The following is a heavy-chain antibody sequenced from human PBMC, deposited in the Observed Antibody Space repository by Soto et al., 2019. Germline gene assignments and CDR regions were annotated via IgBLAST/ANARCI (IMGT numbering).Heavy chain of an antibody. J-gene: IGHJ6*02. CDR1: GFTFRNYW. CDR2: IWYDGSNK. V-gene: IGHV3-33*08. D-gene: IGHD5-12*01. Sequence: GGSLRLSCAASGFTFRNYWMSWVRQAPGKGLEWVAVIWYDGSNKYYADSVKGRFTISRDNSKNTLYLQMNSLRAEDTAVYYCARDLRGYSGYDYLASYYYGMDVWGQGTTVTVSS. CDR3: ARDLRGYSGYDYLASYYYGMDV.